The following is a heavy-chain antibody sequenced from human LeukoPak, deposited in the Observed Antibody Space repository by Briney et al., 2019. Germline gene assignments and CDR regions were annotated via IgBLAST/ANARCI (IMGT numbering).Heavy chain of an antibody. J-gene: IGHJ4*02. CDR2: ISAYNGNT. CDR3: ARDVTAAAHNLGDY. V-gene: IGHV1-18*01. Sequence: APVKVSCKASGYTFTSYGISWVRQAPGQGLEWMGWISAYNGNTNYAQNLQGRVTMTTDTSTSTAYMELRSLRSDDTAMYYCARDVTAAAHNLGDYWGQGTLVTVSS. D-gene: IGHD2-2*01. CDR1: GYTFTSYG.